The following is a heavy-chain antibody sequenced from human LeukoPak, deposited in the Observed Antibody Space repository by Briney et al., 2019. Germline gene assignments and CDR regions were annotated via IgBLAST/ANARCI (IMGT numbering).Heavy chain of an antibody. Sequence: SETLSLTCTVSGYSISSGYYWGWIRQPPGKGLEWIGSIYHSGSTYYNPSLKSRVTISVDTSKNQFSLKLSSVTAADTAVYYCARGGLSTVVTPDYFDYWGQGTLVTVSS. CDR2: IYHSGST. V-gene: IGHV4-38-2*02. CDR3: ARGGLSTVVTPDYFDY. D-gene: IGHD4-23*01. CDR1: GYSISSGYY. J-gene: IGHJ4*02.